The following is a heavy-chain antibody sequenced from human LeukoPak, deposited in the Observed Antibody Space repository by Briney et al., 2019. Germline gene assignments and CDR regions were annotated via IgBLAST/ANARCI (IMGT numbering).Heavy chain of an antibody. J-gene: IGHJ4*02. CDR1: GFTFSSYA. V-gene: IGHV3-30-3*01. Sequence: QTGGSLRLSCAASGFTFSSYAMHWVRQAPGKGLEWVAVISYDGSNKYYADPVKGRFTISRDNSKNTLYLQMNSLRAEDTAVYYCASSQSSGGIAVADPFDYWGQGTLVTVSS. CDR2: ISYDGSNK. D-gene: IGHD6-19*01. CDR3: ASSQSSGGIAVADPFDY.